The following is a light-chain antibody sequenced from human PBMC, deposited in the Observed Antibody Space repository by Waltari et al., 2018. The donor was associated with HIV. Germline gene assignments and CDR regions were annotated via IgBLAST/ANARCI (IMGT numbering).Light chain of an antibody. Sequence: DIQMTQTPTALSASVGDTVPITCRANLSHSPWGTWCQHQSELALYRQRPGMAPQLLIFEASTLHDCVAPNLGGSGSGTEFSLTISDLQPDDVATYYCQQYNSVPLTFGQGTKVE. J-gene: IGKJ2*01. V-gene: IGKV1-5*01. CDR2: EAS. CDR1: LSHSPW. CDR3: QQYNSVPLT.